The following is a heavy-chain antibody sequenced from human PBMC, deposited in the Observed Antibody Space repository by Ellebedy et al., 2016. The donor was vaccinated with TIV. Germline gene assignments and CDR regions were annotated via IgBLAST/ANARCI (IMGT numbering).Heavy chain of an antibody. Sequence: SETLSLTCTVSGDSITSHFWSWIRRPPGKGLEWIGYVSSSGNTNYSPSLKSRVSISVDTSKNQFSLRLTSVTAADTAVYYCARVGTELITVEEYYYYMDVWGKGTTVTVSS. CDR3: ARVGTELITVEEYYYYMDV. CDR2: VSSSGNT. J-gene: IGHJ6*03. V-gene: IGHV4-59*11. CDR1: GDSITSHF. D-gene: IGHD4-11*01.